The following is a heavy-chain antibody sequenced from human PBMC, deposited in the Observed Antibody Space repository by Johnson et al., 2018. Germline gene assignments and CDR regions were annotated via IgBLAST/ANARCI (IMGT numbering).Heavy chain of an antibody. Sequence: EVQLVESGGGLVQPGGSLRLSCAASGFSFSSYSMNWVRQAPGKGLEWISYIRSDSDDTFYPDSVRGRFIMSRNSAKDSVYLQMNSLRDEDTAVYYCVRDIHYAFDLWGQGTMITVSS. J-gene: IGHJ3*01. CDR1: GFSFSSYS. CDR3: VRDIHYAFDL. D-gene: IGHD2-21*01. V-gene: IGHV3-48*02. CDR2: IRSDSDDT.